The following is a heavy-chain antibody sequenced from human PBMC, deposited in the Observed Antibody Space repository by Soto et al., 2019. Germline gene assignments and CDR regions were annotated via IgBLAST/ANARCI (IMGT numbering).Heavy chain of an antibody. CDR2: IYYSGST. V-gene: IGHV4-59*01. J-gene: IGHJ5*02. CDR3: ARDLLPTQNWFDP. Sequence: SETLSLTCTVSGGSISSYYWSWIRQPPGKGLEWIGYIYYSGSTNYNPSLKSRVTISVDTSKNQFSLKLSSVTAADTAVYYCARDLLPTQNWFDPWGQGTLVTVSS. CDR1: GGSISSYY.